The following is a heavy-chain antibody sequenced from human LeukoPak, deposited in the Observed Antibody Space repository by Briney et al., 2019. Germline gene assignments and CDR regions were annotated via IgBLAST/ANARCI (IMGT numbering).Heavy chain of an antibody. CDR1: GFTFSSYG. CDR2: IRYDGSNK. V-gene: IGHV3-30*02. D-gene: IGHD3-3*01. Sequence: RGSLRLSCAASGFTFSSYGMHWVRQAPGKGLEWVAFIRYDGSNKYYADSVKGRFTISRDNSKNTLYLQMNSLRAEDTAVYYCAVTLRFLEWSPLDYWGQGTLVTVX. CDR3: AVTLRFLEWSPLDY. J-gene: IGHJ4*02.